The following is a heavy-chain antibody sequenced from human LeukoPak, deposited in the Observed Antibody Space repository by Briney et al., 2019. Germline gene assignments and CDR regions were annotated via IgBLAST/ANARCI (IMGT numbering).Heavy chain of an antibody. D-gene: IGHD6-19*01. V-gene: IGHV3-21*04. CDR1: GFIFSGYT. Sequence: GGSLRLSCAASGFIFSGYTMNWVRQTPGKGLEWVSSISSSSDYIYYADSVKGRFTISRDNSKDSLYLQMSSLRVEDTAVYYCAKSLTTGWYVNEYWGQGTLVTVSS. CDR2: ISSSSDYI. CDR3: AKSLTTGWYVNEY. J-gene: IGHJ4*02.